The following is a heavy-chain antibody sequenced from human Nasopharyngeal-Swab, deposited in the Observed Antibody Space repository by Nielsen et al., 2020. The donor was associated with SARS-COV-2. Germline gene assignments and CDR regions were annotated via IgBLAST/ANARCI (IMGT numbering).Heavy chain of an antibody. CDR1: GGTFSSYA. CDR2: IIPIFGTA. CDR3: ARFYTAMACRAYYYMDV. V-gene: IGHV1-69*13. Sequence: SVKVSCKASGGTFSSYAISWVRQAPGQGLEWMGGIIPIFGTANYAQKFQGRVTITADESTSTAYMELSSLRSEDTAVYYCARFYTAMACRAYYYMDVWGKGTTVTVSS. J-gene: IGHJ6*03. D-gene: IGHD5-18*01.